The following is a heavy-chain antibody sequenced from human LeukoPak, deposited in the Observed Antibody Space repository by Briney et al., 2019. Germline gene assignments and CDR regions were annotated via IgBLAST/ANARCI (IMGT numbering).Heavy chain of an antibody. J-gene: IGHJ4*02. D-gene: IGHD3-3*01. CDR2: IYSGGST. CDR3: AKTPEYYDFWSGYYTFDY. V-gene: IGHV3-66*01. CDR1: GFTVSSNY. Sequence: GGSLRLSCAASGFTVSSNYMSWVRQAPGKGLEWVSVIYSGGSTYYADSVKGRFTISRDNSKNTLYLQMNSLRAEDTAVYYCAKTPEYYDFWSGYYTFDYWGQGTLVTVSS.